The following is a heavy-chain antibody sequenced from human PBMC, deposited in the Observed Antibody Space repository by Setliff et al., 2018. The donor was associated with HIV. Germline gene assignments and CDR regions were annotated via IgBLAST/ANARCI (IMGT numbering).Heavy chain of an antibody. CDR1: GCSFINYG. Sequence: ASVKVSCKASGCSFINYGISWVRQAPGQGPEWMGWISPYTGNTDYAPRLLGRVTMTTDTSTSTAYLELRSLTSDDTAVYYCARARLQGIVTAVGPRDNCLDPWGQGTRVTVSS. J-gene: IGHJ5*02. CDR3: ARARLQGIVTAVGPRDNCLDP. V-gene: IGHV1-18*01. CDR2: ISPYTGNT. D-gene: IGHD1-26*01.